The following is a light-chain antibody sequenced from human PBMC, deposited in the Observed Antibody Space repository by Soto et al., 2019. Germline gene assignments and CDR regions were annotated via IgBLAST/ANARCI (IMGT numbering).Light chain of an antibody. V-gene: IGKV1-5*03. Sequence: DIQMTQSPSTLSASVGDRATITCRASQSIRYWLAWFQQKAGKAPRLLIYEASRLESGVPSRISGSGSGTEFTLTISSLQPXDFAXXXXXXXTSYPWTFGQGTKVEIK. CDR3: XXXTSYPWT. J-gene: IGKJ1*01. CDR1: QSIRYW. CDR2: EAS.